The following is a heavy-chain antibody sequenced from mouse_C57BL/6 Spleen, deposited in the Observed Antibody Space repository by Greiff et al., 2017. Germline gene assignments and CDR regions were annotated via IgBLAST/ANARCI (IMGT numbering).Heavy chain of an antibody. CDR3: ARSHLYYSTLYYDMDY. CDR1: GYTFTDYN. V-gene: IGHV1-22*01. CDR2: INPNNGGT. Sequence: EVQLQQSGPELVKPGASVKMSCKASGYTFTDYNMHWVKQSHGKSLEWIGYINPNNGGTSYNQKFKGKATLTVNKSSSTASMELRSLTSEDSAVYYCARSHLYYSTLYYDMDYWGQGTSVTVSS. D-gene: IGHD2-5*01. J-gene: IGHJ4*01.